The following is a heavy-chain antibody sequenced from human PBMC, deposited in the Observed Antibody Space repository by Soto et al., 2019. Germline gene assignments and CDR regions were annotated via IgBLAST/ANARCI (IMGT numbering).Heavy chain of an antibody. CDR1: GFIFNTYA. Sequence: GGSLRLSCAASGFIFNTYAMHWVRQAPGKALERVAVISYDGNNKNYADSVKGRFTISRENSKNTLHLQMNSLRVEDTAVYFCARPGSGYDVLTGRYFYYYHAMDVSGQGTTVTVSS. V-gene: IGHV3-30-3*01. CDR2: ISYDGNNK. CDR3: ARPGSGYDVLTGRYFYYYHAMDV. J-gene: IGHJ6*02. D-gene: IGHD3-9*01.